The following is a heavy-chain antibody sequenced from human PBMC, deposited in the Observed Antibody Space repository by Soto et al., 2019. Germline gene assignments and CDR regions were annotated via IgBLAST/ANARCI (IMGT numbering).Heavy chain of an antibody. CDR1: GFTFSDHY. V-gene: IGHV3-72*01. D-gene: IGHD5-18*01. CDR2: IRNKANSYTT. J-gene: IGHJ4*02. Sequence: EVQLVESGGGLVQPGGSLRLSCAASGFTFSDHYMDWVRQAPGTGLEWVGRIRNKANSYTTEYAASVKGRFTISRDDSENSLFLQMNSLKIEDTAVYYCARSFGYGGVDYWGQGTLVTVSS. CDR3: ARSFGYGGVDY.